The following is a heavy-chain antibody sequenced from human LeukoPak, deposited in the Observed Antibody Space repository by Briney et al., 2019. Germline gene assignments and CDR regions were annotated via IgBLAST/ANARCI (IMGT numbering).Heavy chain of an antibody. CDR3: ARQITMVRGFDP. D-gene: IGHD3-10*01. Sequence: PSETLSLTCTVSGGSISSSSYYWGWIRQPPGKGLEWIGSIYYSGSTYYNPSLKSRVTISVDTSKNQFSLKLSSVTAADTAVYYCARQITMVRGFDPWGQGTLVTVSS. CDR2: IYYSGST. V-gene: IGHV4-39*01. CDR1: GGSISSSSYY. J-gene: IGHJ5*02.